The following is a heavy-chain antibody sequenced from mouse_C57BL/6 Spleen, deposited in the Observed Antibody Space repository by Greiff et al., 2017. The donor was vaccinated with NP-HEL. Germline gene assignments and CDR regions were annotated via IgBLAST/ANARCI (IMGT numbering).Heavy chain of an antibody. CDR2: IDPANGNT. CDR1: GFNIKNTY. D-gene: IGHD1-1*01. CDR3: ARRNYYGSSYEYFDY. J-gene: IGHJ2*01. Sequence: VQLQQSVAELVRPGASVKLSCTASGFNIKNTYMHWVKQRPEQGLEWIGRIDPANGNTKYAPKFQGKATITADTSSTTAYLQLSSLTSEDTAIYYCARRNYYGSSYEYFDYWGQGTTLTVSS. V-gene: IGHV14-3*01.